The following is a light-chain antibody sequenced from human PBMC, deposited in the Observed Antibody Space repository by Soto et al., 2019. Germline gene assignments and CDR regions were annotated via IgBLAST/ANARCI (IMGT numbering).Light chain of an antibody. CDR2: TAS. CDR1: QSITKY. CDR3: QESFSFT. V-gene: IGKV1-39*01. J-gene: IGKJ3*01. Sequence: DLQMTQSPPFLSASVGDRVTITCRTSQSITKYLNWYQKKPGKAPDLLIYTASSLQNGVPSRFSGSGSGTDFTLTISNLQPEDFATYYCQESFSFTFGPGTKVDI.